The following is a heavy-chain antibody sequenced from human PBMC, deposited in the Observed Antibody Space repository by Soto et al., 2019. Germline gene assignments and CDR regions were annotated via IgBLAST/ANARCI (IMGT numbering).Heavy chain of an antibody. CDR2: IYYSGST. J-gene: IGHJ4*02. CDR3: ARQRGYTNFFDY. Sequence: SETLSLTCTVSGGSISSGGYYWSWIRQHPGKGLEWIGYIYYSGSTYYNPSLKSRVTISVDTSKNQFSLKLSSVTAADTAVYYCARQRGYTNFFDYWGQGTLVTVSS. CDR1: GGSISSGGYY. D-gene: IGHD5-12*01. V-gene: IGHV4-31*03.